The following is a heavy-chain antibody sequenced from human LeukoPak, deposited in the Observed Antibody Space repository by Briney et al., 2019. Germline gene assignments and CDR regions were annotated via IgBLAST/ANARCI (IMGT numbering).Heavy chain of an antibody. Sequence: ASVKVSCKASGYTFTGYYMRWVRQAPGQGFEWMGWINPNSGDTTYAQNFQARVTVTRDTSINTAYMELSSLRSDDTAVYYCARGRSVTEPETTNLFDFWGQGALVTVSS. CDR1: GYTFTGYY. V-gene: IGHV1-2*02. CDR2: INPNSGDT. D-gene: IGHD1-14*01. J-gene: IGHJ4*02. CDR3: ARGRSVTEPETTNLFDF.